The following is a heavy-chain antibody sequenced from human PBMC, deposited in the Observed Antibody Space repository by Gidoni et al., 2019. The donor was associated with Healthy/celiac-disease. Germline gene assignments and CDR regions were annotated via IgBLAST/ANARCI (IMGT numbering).Heavy chain of an antibody. CDR1: GFPFSNAW. J-gene: IGHJ4*02. CDR2: IKSKTDGGTT. D-gene: IGHD6-19*01. V-gene: IGHV3-15*01. Sequence: EVQLVESGGGLVKPGGSLRLSCAASGFPFSNAWLCGVRQAQGKGLEWVGGIKSKTDGGTTDYAAHVKGRFTISRDDSKNTLYLQMNSLKTEDTAVYYCTTDRSGRRYSVAGREDYWGQGTLVTVSS. CDR3: TTDRSGRRYSVAGREDY.